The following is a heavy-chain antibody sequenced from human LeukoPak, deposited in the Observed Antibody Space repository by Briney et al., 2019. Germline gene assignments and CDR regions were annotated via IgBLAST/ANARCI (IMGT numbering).Heavy chain of an antibody. J-gene: IGHJ3*02. V-gene: IGHV1-3*01. CDR2: INDGNGNT. D-gene: IGHD1-26*01. CDR1: GYTFTSYA. Sequence: ASVKVSCKASGYTFTSYAMHWVRQAPGQRLEWMGWINDGNGNTKYSQEFQGRVTITRDTSASTAYMDLRSLRSDDTGVYYCARDLIVGATLAGGHDAFDIWGQGTMVTVSS. CDR3: ARDLIVGATLAGGHDAFDI.